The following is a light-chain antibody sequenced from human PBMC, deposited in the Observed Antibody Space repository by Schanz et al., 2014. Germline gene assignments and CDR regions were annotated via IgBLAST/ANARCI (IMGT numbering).Light chain of an antibody. Sequence: IVMTQSPATLSVSPGERATLSCRASQSVSSSSLAWYQQKPGQAPRLVIFGTSSRATGIPDRFSGSGSGTDFTLTISRLEPEDFAVYYCQQYGTSPRTFGQGTKVEIK. J-gene: IGKJ1*01. CDR2: GTS. V-gene: IGKV3-20*01. CDR1: QSVSSSS. CDR3: QQYGTSPRT.